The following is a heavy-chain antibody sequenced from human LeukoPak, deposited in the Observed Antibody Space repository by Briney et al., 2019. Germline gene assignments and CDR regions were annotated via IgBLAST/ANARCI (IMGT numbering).Heavy chain of an antibody. J-gene: IGHJ6*03. CDR1: GDSNTNSLYY. D-gene: IGHD3-3*01. CDR3: ARECQDFWSGYLPYYYMDV. V-gene: IGHV4-30-2*01. CDR2: IYHSGST. Sequence: SETLSLTCTVSGDSNTNSLYYWSWIRQPPGKGLEWIGYIYHSGSTYYNPSLKSRVTISVDRSKNQFSLKLSSVTAADTAVYYCARECQDFWSGYLPYYYMDVWGKGTTVTVSS.